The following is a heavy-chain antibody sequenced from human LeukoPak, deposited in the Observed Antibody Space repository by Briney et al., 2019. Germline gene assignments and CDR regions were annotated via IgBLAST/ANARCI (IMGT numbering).Heavy chain of an antibody. CDR3: ARGPYDFWSAYWFDP. CDR2: IYTSGST. Sequence: SETLSLTCTVSGGSISSYYWSWIRQPAGKGLEWIGRIYTSGSTNYNPSLNSRVTMSVDTSKNQFSLKLSSVTAADTAVYYCARGPYDFWSAYWFDPWGQGTLVTVSS. CDR1: GGSISSYY. D-gene: IGHD3-3*01. V-gene: IGHV4-4*07. J-gene: IGHJ5*02.